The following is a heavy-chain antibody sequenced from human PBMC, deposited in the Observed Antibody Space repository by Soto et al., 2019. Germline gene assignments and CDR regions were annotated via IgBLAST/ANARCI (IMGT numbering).Heavy chain of an antibody. D-gene: IGHD3-16*02. V-gene: IGHV3-21*01. CDR3: AREADDYIWGSYRYGFDY. CDR1: GFTFSSYS. Sequence: EVQLVESGGGLVKPGGFLRLSCAASGFTFSSYSMNWVRQAPGKGLEWVSSISSSSSYIYYADSVKGRFTISRDNAKNSLYLQMNSLRAEDTAVYYCAREADDYIWGSYRYGFDYWGQGTLVTVSS. CDR2: ISSSSSYI. J-gene: IGHJ4*02.